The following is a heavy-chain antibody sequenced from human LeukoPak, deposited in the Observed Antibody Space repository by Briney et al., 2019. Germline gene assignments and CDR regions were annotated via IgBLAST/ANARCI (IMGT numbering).Heavy chain of an antibody. Sequence: SETLSLTCAVHGGSFSGYYWRRIRQPPGKGLEWIGSISYSGSTSYNPSLRSRVTMSVDTSKNQFSLKLGSVTAADTAVYYCARHWCTSSSSYSLFDYWGQGTLVTVSS. CDR3: ARHWCTSSSSYSLFDY. V-gene: IGHV4-34*01. CDR1: GGSFSGYY. D-gene: IGHD2-2*01. CDR2: ISYSGST. J-gene: IGHJ4*02.